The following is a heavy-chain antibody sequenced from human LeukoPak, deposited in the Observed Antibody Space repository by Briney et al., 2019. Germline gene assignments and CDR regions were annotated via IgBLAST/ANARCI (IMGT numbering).Heavy chain of an antibody. Sequence: GGSLRLSCAASGFTFSTYNMNWVRQAPGKGLEWVSHITSSSTNIYYADSVKGRFTISRDNAKNALSLQMNSLRDEDTAVYYCAKEPSSGWPTLYYFDYWGQGTLVTVSS. CDR1: GFTFSTYN. CDR2: ITSSSTNI. CDR3: AKEPSSGWPTLYYFDY. J-gene: IGHJ4*02. V-gene: IGHV3-48*02. D-gene: IGHD6-19*01.